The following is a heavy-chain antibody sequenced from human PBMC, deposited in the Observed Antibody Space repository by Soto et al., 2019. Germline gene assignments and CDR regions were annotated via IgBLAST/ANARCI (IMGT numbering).Heavy chain of an antibody. J-gene: IGHJ6*02. D-gene: IGHD2-15*01. CDR1: GGTFSSYA. V-gene: IGHV1-69*12. CDR2: IIPIFGTA. CDR3: AKGAYCSGGSCYLTAWIYYYYGMDV. Sequence: QVQLVQSGAEVKKPGSSVKVSCKASGGTFSSYAISWVRQAPGQGLEWMGGIIPIFGTANYAQKFQGRVKVTADESTSTDYMELSSLRSEDTAVYYCAKGAYCSGGSCYLTAWIYYYYGMDVWGQGTTVTVSS.